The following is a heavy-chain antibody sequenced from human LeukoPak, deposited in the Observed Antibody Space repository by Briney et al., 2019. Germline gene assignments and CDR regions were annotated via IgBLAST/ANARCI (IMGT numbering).Heavy chain of an antibody. CDR3: ARQGCTTTSCHTIDY. CDR2: IYPIDSET. J-gene: IGHJ4*02. Sequence: GESLKISCKGSGYTYTKSWIAWVRQMPGKGLELMGIIYPIDSETRYSPSFQGQVTISVDKSISTAYLQWSSLKASDTAMYYCARQGCTTTSCHTIDYWGQGTLVTVSS. CDR1: GYTYTKSW. D-gene: IGHD2-2*02. V-gene: IGHV5-51*01.